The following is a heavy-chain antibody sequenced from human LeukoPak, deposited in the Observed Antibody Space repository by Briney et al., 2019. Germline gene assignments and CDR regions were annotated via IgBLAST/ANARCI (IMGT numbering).Heavy chain of an antibody. J-gene: IGHJ4*02. CDR3: ASGTTDIVVVPATLRNYYFDY. CDR2: IIPIFGTA. CDR1: GYTFTSYG. V-gene: IGHV1-69*13. D-gene: IGHD2-2*01. Sequence: SVKVSCKASGYTFTSYGISWVRQAPGQGLEWMGGIIPIFGTANYAQKFQGRVTITADESTSTAYMELSSLRSEDTAVYYCASGTTDIVVVPATLRNYYFDYWGQGTLVTVSS.